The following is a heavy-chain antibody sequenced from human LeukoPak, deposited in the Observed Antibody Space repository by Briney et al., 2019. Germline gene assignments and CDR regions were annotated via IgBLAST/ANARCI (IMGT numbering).Heavy chain of an antibody. V-gene: IGHV1-2*06. J-gene: IGHJ4*02. CDR3: ASQPKGRIQLWLDY. CDR1: GYXFTGYY. D-gene: IGHD5-18*01. Sequence: ASVKVSCKASGYXFTGYYIHWVRQAPGQGLEWMGQINPNSGGTNYAQKFQGRVTMTRDTSISTAYMELSRLRYDDTAVYYCASQPKGRIQLWLDYWGRGTLVTVSS. CDR2: INPNSGGT.